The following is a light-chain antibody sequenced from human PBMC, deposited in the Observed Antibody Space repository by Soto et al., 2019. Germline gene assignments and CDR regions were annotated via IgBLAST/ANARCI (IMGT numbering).Light chain of an antibody. V-gene: IGKV3-15*01. CDR2: GAS. CDR1: QSVDIN. Sequence: EIVLTQSPATLSVSPGERVTLSCRVSQSVDINLAWYQQKPGQAPRLLIYGASTRATDMSGTFSGRGSGTEFTLTINNLRPEDFAVYYCQQYRGWPRTFGQGTKVEIK. CDR3: QQYRGWPRT. J-gene: IGKJ1*01.